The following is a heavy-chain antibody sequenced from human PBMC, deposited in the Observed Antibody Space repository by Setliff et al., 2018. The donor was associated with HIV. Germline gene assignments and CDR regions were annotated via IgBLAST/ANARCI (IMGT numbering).Heavy chain of an antibody. D-gene: IGHD3-3*01. CDR2: IYYSGST. J-gene: IGHJ4*02. V-gene: IGHV4-39*07. CDR1: GVSTSSSSYY. CDR3: ASRRGGGFLAWPDPYFDY. Sequence: ASETLSLTCTVSGVSTSSSSYYWGWIRQPPGKGLDWIGYIYYSGSTYYNPSLKSRVIISIDTSKNQFSLKLFSVTAADTAVYYCASRRGGGFLAWPDPYFDYWGQGTLVTVSS.